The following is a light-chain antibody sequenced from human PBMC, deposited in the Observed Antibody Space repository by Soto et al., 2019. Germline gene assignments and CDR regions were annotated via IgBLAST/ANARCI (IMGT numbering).Light chain of an antibody. V-gene: IGLV2-8*01. CDR2: EVS. CDR3: SSYAGSNNFV. J-gene: IGLJ1*01. CDR1: SSDVGGYNY. Sequence: LTQPPSASGSPGQSVTISCTGTSSDVGGYNYVSWYQQHPGKAPKPMIYEVSERPSGVPDRFSGSKSSNTASLTVSGLQAEDEADYYCSSYAGSNNFVFGTGTKGTVL.